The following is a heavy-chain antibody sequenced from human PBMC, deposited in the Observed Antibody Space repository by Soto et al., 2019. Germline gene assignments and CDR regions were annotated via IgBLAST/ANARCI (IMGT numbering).Heavy chain of an antibody. CDR1: GGSISSYY. CDR3: ARGPAQLYTRSCYYFDN. D-gene: IGHD3-3*01. V-gene: IGHV4-59*01. Sequence: SETLSLTCTVSGGSISSYYWSWIRQPPGKGLEWIGYIYYSGSTNYNPSLKSRVTISVDTSKNQFSLKLSFVTAADRAVFYGARGPAQLYTRSCYYFDNGGQETLFT. CDR2: IYYSGST. J-gene: IGHJ4*02.